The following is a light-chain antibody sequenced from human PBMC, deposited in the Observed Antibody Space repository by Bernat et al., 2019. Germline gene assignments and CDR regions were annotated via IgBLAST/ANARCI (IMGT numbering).Light chain of an antibody. CDR3: QQLDKFPIT. V-gene: IGKV1-9*01. J-gene: IGKJ5*01. CDR1: QVIGTY. Sequence: DIQLTQSPSFLSASVGDRVTITCRASQVIGTYLAWYHQKPGKAPHLLIYGASTLQSGVPSRFSGSGSGTKFTLTISSLQPEDSATYYCQQLDKFPITFGQGTRLEIK. CDR2: GAS.